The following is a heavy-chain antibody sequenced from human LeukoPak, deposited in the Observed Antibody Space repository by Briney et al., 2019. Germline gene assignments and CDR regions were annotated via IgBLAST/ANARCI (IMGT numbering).Heavy chain of an antibody. CDR2: LSPNSGNT. J-gene: IGHJ4*02. CDR1: GYTFISYD. CDR3: ARTPPDYGIDY. D-gene: IGHD4-17*01. Sequence: ASVKVSCKASGYTFISYDINWVRQATGQGLEWMGWLSPNSGNTGYAQKFQGRITMTKSTSISTAYMELSDLESEDTAVYYCARTPPDYGIDYWGQGTLVTVSS. V-gene: IGHV1-8*01.